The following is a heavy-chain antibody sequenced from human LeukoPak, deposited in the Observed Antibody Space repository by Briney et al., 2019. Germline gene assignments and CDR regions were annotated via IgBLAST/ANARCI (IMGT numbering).Heavy chain of an antibody. CDR2: IYHTGST. D-gene: IGHD4-17*01. Sequence: SQTLSLTCTVSGGSISSGGYYWSWIRQHPGKGLEWIGYIYHTGSTYYNPSLRSRVTISVDRSKNQFSLKLSSVTAADTAVYYCARDNGDYPYYFDSWGQGILVTVSS. V-gene: IGHV4-30-2*01. CDR3: ARDNGDYPYYFDS. J-gene: IGHJ4*02. CDR1: GGSISSGGYY.